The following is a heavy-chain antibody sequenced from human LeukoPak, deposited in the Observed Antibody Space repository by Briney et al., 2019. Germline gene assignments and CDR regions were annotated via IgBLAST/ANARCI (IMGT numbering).Heavy chain of an antibody. CDR1: GFTFSSYW. D-gene: IGHD6-13*01. V-gene: IGHV3-7*01. J-gene: IGHJ4*02. CDR3: ARVAAAAGSLDY. CDR2: IKQDGSEK. Sequence: GGSLRLSCAASGFTFSSYWMIWVRQAPGKGLEWVANIKQDGSEKYYVDSVKGRFTISRDNAKNSLFLQMNSLRPEDAAVYYCARVAAAAGSLDYWGQGTLVTVSS.